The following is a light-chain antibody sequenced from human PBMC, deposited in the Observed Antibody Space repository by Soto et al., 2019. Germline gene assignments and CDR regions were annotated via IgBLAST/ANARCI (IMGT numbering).Light chain of an antibody. CDR2: EVS. J-gene: IGLJ3*02. CDR3: SSYADNLV. Sequence: QSALTQSPSASGSPGQSVTISCTGTSRDLGGYNFVSWYQQHPGKAPKLMIYEVSKRLSGVPDRFSGSKSGNTASLTVSGLQADDEADYYCSSYADNLVFGGETKLTVL. V-gene: IGLV2-8*01. CDR1: SRDLGGYNF.